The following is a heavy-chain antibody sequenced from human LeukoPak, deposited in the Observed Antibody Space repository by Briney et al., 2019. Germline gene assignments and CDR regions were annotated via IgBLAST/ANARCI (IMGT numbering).Heavy chain of an antibody. Sequence: GGSLRLSCEASGFTFSSYAMNWVRQAPGKGREWVSSISGSGATTSYAASVEGRFTISRDISKNTLYLQMNSLRAEDTAVYYCANSASIAVAGTPDDYWGQGTLVTVSS. J-gene: IGHJ4*02. CDR2: ISGSGATT. CDR3: ANSASIAVAGTPDDY. V-gene: IGHV3-23*01. D-gene: IGHD6-19*01. CDR1: GFTFSSYA.